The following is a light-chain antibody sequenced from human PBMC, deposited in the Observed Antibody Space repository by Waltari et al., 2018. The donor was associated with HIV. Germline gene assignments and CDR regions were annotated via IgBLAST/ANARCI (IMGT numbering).Light chain of an antibody. J-gene: IGKJ5*01. V-gene: IGKV2-40*01. CDR1: KSLLDGEDGNTY. CDR3: MQRIEFPIT. CDR2: SLS. Sequence: IVMTQTPLSLPVTPGEPASISCASSKSLLDGEDGNTYLDWFLQKPGQSPQLLIYSLSYRASGVPDRFSGSGSGTNFTLKISRVEAVDSATYYCMQRIEFPITFGQGTRLEIK.